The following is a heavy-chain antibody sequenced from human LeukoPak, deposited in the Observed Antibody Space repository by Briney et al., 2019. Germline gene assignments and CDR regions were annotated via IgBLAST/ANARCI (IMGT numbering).Heavy chain of an antibody. J-gene: IGHJ4*02. D-gene: IGHD6-19*01. Sequence: ASVKVSCKASGYTFTSYAMHWVRQAPGQRLEWMGWINAGNGNTKYSQKFQGRVTITRDTSVSTAYMELSSLRSEDTAVYYCSGIAVDRPFDYWGQGTLVTVSS. CDR2: INAGNGNT. CDR3: SGIAVDRPFDY. V-gene: IGHV1-3*01. CDR1: GYTFTSYA.